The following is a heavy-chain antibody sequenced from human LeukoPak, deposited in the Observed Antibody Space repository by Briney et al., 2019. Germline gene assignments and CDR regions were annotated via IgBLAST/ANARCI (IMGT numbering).Heavy chain of an antibody. CDR2: FSGISGNT. CDR3: AKDFDSYYDSTGYGASFSY. Sequence: GGSLRFSCPASGFTFSSYAMSGVGQAPGKGLKWVSVFSGISGNTYYADSVKGRFTIYRDNSKNTLYLQMNNLRAEDTALYYCAKDFDSYYDSTGYGASFSYWGQGTLVTVSS. V-gene: IGHV3-23*01. J-gene: IGHJ4*02. CDR1: GFTFSSYA. D-gene: IGHD3-22*01.